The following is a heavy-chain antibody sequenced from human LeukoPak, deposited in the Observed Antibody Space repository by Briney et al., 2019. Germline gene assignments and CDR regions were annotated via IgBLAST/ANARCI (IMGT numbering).Heavy chain of an antibody. J-gene: IGHJ5*02. Sequence: SETLSLTCTVSGGSISSGSYYWSWIRQPAGKGLEWIGRIYTSGSTNYNPSLKSRVTISVDTSKNQFSLELTSVTAADTAVYYCAREGYHDSKFDPWGQGTLVTVSS. D-gene: IGHD3-22*01. CDR1: GGSISSGSYY. V-gene: IGHV4-61*02. CDR2: IYTSGST. CDR3: AREGYHDSKFDP.